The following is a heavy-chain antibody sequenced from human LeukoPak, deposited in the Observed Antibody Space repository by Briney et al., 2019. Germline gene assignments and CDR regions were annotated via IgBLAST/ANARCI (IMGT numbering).Heavy chain of an antibody. J-gene: IGHJ3*02. CDR1: GFTFSSYW. CDR3: ARVDYYGSGTSFIDAYDN. V-gene: IGHV3-7*01. CDR2: MKQDGSEK. D-gene: IGHD3-10*01. Sequence: GGSLRLSCAASGFTFSSYWMSWVRQAPGKGLEWVANMKQDGSEKYYVDSVKGRFTISKDNAKNSLYLLMNSLRAEDTAVYYCARVDYYGSGTSFIDAYDNWGQGTLVTVSS.